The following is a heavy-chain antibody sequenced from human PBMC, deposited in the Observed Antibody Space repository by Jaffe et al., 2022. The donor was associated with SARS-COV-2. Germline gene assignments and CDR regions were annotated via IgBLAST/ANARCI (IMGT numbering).Heavy chain of an antibody. Sequence: QVELVESGGGAVQPGRSLRLSCAASGFTFSSYNMHWVRQAPGKGLEWVAVISYDGSNEYHADSVKGRFTISRDNSKNTLYLQMNSLRAEDTAVYYCAKTHRDTGFYSNYFDHWGQGTLVTVSS. CDR3: AKTHRDTGFYSNYFDH. D-gene: IGHD3-22*01. V-gene: IGHV3-30*18. J-gene: IGHJ4*02. CDR1: GFTFSSYN. CDR2: ISYDGSNE.